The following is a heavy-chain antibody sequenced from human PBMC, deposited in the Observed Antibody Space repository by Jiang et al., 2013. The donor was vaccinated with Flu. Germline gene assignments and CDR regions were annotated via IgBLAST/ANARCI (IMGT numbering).Heavy chain of an antibody. Sequence: QLVESGAEVIQPGESLKISCKGSGYSFTTSWIGWVRQMPGKGLEWLGILYPGDSDTRYSPSFQGQVTISVDKSISTAYLQWSSLKASDTAMYYCAGRGAYWYFDLWGRGTLVTVSS. CDR1: GYSFTTSW. V-gene: IGHV5-51*01. CDR2: LYPGDSDT. CDR3: AGRGAYWYFDL. J-gene: IGHJ2*01. D-gene: IGHD3-16*01.